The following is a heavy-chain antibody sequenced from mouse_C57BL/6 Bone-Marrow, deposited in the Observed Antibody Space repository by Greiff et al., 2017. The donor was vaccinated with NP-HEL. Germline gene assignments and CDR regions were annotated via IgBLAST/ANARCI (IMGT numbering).Heavy chain of an antibody. V-gene: IGHV1-26*01. CDR1: GYTFTDYY. J-gene: IGHJ2*01. D-gene: IGHD1-1*01. CDR3: ARGSSYDFDY. Sequence: EVQLKQSGPELVKPGASVKISCKASGYTFTDYYMNWVKQSHGKSLEWIGDINPNNGGTSYNQKFKGKATLTVDKSSSTAYMELRSLTSEDSAVYYCARGSSYDFDYWGQGTTLTVSS. CDR2: INPNNGGT.